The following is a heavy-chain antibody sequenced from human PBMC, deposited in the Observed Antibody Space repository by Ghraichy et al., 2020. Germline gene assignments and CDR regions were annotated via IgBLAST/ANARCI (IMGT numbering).Heavy chain of an antibody. D-gene: IGHD1-20*01. Sequence: GGSLRLSWSASGFTFNRHAMTWVRQAPGKVLAWVSSISGGGETTFYADSVKGRFTISIYNSKNTLYLQMHSMRADDTAIYYCATDPDFTDNGSDDDFWGQGTLVTVSS. V-gene: IGHV3-23*01. CDR2: ISGGGETT. CDR3: ATDPDFTDNGSDDDF. J-gene: IGHJ4*02. CDR1: GFTFNRHA.